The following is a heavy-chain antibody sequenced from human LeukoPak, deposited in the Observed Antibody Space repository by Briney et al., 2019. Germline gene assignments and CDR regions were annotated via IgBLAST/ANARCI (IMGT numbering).Heavy chain of an antibody. V-gene: IGHV3-21*01. CDR1: GLTFSSYS. D-gene: IGHD3-10*01. CDR2: ISSSSSYI. CDR3: ARAATALLDAFDI. J-gene: IGHJ3*02. Sequence: LGGSLRLSCAASGLTFSSYSMNWVRQAPGKGLEWVSSISSSSSYIYYADSVKGRFTISRDNAKDSLYLQMNSLRAEDTAVYYCARAATALLDAFDIWGQGTMVTVSS.